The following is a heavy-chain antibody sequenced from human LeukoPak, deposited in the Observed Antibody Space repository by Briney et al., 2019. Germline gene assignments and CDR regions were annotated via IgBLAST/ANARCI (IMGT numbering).Heavy chain of an antibody. CDR2: INPTGDNT. CDR1: GFLFSNYA. CDR3: ARWEIRGTAHKLDY. D-gene: IGHD1-7*01. J-gene: IGHJ4*02. Sequence: GGSLRLSCAASGFLFSNYAMSWVRQAPGKGLEWVSAINPTGDNTHYADSVKGRFTISRDNAKNSMYLQMNSLRAEDTAVYYCARWEIRGTAHKLDYWGQGTLVTVSS. V-gene: IGHV3-23*01.